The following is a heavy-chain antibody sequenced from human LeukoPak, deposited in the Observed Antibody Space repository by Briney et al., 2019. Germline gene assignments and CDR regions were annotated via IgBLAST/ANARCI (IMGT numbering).Heavy chain of an antibody. Sequence: ASVKVSCKASGYTFTSYGISWVRQAPGQGLEWMGWMSAYNGNTNYAQKLQGRVTMTPDTSTSTAYMELRSLRSDDTAVYYCARDPPFYGSSWYDRSFNYYYYYMDVWGKGTTVTVSS. CDR2: MSAYNGNT. CDR3: ARDPPFYGSSWYDRSFNYYYYYMDV. D-gene: IGHD6-13*01. J-gene: IGHJ6*03. V-gene: IGHV1-18*01. CDR1: GYTFTSYG.